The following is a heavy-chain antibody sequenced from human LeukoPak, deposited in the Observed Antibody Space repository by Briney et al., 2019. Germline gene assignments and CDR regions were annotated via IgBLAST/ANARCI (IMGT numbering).Heavy chain of an antibody. J-gene: IGHJ5*02. CDR1: GGSINSDSYY. Sequence: PSQTLSLTCTVSGGSINSDSYYWTWIRQPAGKGLEWIGRIFTTGSPNYNPSLKSRVTISIGTSKNQFSLKLTSVSAADTAVYYCARDRGVTTARGVPSWFDPWGQGTLVTVSS. D-gene: IGHD3-10*01. CDR2: IFTTGSP. CDR3: ARDRGVTTARGVPSWFDP. V-gene: IGHV4-61*02.